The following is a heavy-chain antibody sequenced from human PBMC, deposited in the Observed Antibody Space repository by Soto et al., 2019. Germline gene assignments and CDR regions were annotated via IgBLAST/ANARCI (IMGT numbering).Heavy chain of an antibody. J-gene: IGHJ6*03. CDR1: AYTFRNYT. CDR2: ISSGSRYI. Sequence: GGSLRLSCAASAYTFRNYTMNLIRQAPEQGPARDASISSGSRYIYYADSVRGRFTISRDNANNAKNSLYLQMNSLRDADTAVYYCTVDTADFWSHDDNYYLDVRGKGTTVTVSS. D-gene: IGHD3-3*01. V-gene: IGHV3-21*01. CDR3: TVDTADFWSHDDNYYLDV.